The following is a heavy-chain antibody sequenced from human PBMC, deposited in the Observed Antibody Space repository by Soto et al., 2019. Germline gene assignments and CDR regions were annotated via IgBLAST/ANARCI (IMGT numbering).Heavy chain of an antibody. CDR2: INAGNGNT. Sequence: ASVKVSCKASGYTFTSYDMHWVRQAPGQRLEWMGWINAGNGNTKYSQKFQGRVTITRDTSTSTAYMELSSLRSEDTAVYYCARPDSGYCSGGSCYDFDYWGQGTLVTVSS. V-gene: IGHV1-3*01. D-gene: IGHD2-15*01. CDR3: ARPDSGYCSGGSCYDFDY. J-gene: IGHJ4*02. CDR1: GYTFTSYD.